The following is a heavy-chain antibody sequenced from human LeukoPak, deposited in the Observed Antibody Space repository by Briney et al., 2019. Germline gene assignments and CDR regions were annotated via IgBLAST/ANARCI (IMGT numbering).Heavy chain of an antibody. V-gene: IGHV1-58*02. CDR3: AAPNYDILTGSGRDYYYYGMDV. CDR2: IVVGSGNT. J-gene: IGHJ6*02. CDR1: GFTFTSSA. Sequence: SVTVSCKASGFTFTSSAMQWVRQARGQRLEWIGWIVVGSGNTNYAQKFQERVTITRDMSTSTAYMELSSLRSEDTAVYYCAAPNYDILTGSGRDYYYYGMDVWGQGTTVTVSS. D-gene: IGHD3-9*01.